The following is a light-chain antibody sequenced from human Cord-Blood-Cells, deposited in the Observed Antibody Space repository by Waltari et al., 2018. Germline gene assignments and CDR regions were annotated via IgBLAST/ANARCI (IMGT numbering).Light chain of an antibody. CDR2: EGS. V-gene: IGLV2-23*01. J-gene: IGLJ2*01. CDR1: SSDVGSYNL. CDR3: CSYAGSSTLV. Sequence: QSALTQPAPVSGSPGQSLTIPCTATSSDVGSYNLVSWYQQHPGKAPKLMIYEGSKRPSGVSNRFSGSKSGNTASLTISGLQAEDEADYYCCSYAGSSTLVFGGGTKLTVL.